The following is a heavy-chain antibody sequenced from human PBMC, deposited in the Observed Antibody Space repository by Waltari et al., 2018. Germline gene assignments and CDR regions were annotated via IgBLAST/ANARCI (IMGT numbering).Heavy chain of an antibody. V-gene: IGHV4-34*01. J-gene: IGHJ5*02. CDR3: ARAPPKKAAAGTNWFDP. CDR1: GGSFSGYY. D-gene: IGHD6-13*01. CDR2: INHSGST. Sequence: QVQLQQWGAGLLKPSETLSLTCAVYGGSFSGYYWSWIRQPPGKGLEWIGEINHSGSTNYNPSLKSRGTISVDTSKNQFSLKLSSVTAADTAVYYCARAPPKKAAAGTNWFDPWGQGTLVTVSS.